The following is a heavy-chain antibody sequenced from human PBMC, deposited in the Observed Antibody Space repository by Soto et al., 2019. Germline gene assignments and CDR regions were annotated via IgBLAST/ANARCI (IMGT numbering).Heavy chain of an antibody. D-gene: IGHD5-18*01. CDR3: ATRGYSYGYRLDY. J-gene: IGHJ4*02. Sequence: GGSLRLSCAASGFMFSSYDMHWVRQAPGKGLEWVAVISYDGSNKYYADSVKGRFTISRDNSKNTLYLQMNSLIAEDTAVYYCATRGYSYGYRLDYWGQGTLVTVSS. CDR1: GFMFSSYD. V-gene: IGHV3-30*03. CDR2: ISYDGSNK.